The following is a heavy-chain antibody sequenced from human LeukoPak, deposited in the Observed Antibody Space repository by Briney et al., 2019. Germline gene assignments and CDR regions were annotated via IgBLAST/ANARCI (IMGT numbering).Heavy chain of an antibody. Sequence: GGSLRLSCAASGFTFSSYAMSRVRQAPGKGLEWVSAISGSGGSTYYADSVKGRFAISRDNSKNTLYLQMNSLRAEDTAVYYCAKHSFCDGDGCYPGAFDMWGQGTMLTVSS. CDR1: GFTFSSYA. CDR2: ISGSGGST. D-gene: IGHD2-21*01. J-gene: IGHJ3*02. V-gene: IGHV3-23*01. CDR3: AKHSFCDGDGCYPGAFDM.